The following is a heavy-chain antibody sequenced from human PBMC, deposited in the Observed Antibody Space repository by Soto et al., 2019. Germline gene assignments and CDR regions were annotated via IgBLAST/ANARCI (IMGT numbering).Heavy chain of an antibody. D-gene: IGHD7-27*01. CDR3: ARDSILLTTGDYHYYGMDV. V-gene: IGHV3-30*03. CDR2: ISHDGSKT. Sequence: PGGSLRLSCAASGFTFSSYGIHWVRQAPGKGLEWVAVISHDGSKTNYADSVKGRFTISRDNSKNTVYLQMISLSAEDTAVYYCARDSILLTTGDYHYYGMDVWGQGTTVTVSS. CDR1: GFTFSSYG. J-gene: IGHJ6*02.